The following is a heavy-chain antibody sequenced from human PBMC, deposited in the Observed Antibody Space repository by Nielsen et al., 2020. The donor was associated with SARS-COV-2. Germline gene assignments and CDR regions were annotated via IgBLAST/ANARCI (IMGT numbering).Heavy chain of an antibody. D-gene: IGHD1-26*01. V-gene: IGHV3-30-3*01. CDR3: ARPHSGSYQGAFDI. Sequence: GESLKISCAASGFTFSSYAMHWVRQAPGKGLEWVAVISYDGSNKYYADSVKGRFTISRDNSKNTLYLQMNSLRAEDTAVYYCARPHSGSYQGAFDIWGQGTMVIVSS. J-gene: IGHJ3*02. CDR2: ISYDGSNK. CDR1: GFTFSSYA.